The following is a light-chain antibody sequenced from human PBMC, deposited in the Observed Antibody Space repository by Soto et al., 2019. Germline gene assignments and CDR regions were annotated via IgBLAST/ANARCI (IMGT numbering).Light chain of an antibody. J-gene: IGLJ1*01. CDR3: LLYYGGAQRYV. CDR1: SGAVTSGYY. Sequence: QAVVTQEPSLTVSPGGTVTLTCAPTSGAVTSGYYPNWFQQKPGQAPRALIYNTNSRHSWTPARFSGSLLGGKAALTLSGVQPEDEAEYFCLLYYGGAQRYVFGTGTQLTVL. CDR2: NTN. V-gene: IGLV7-43*01.